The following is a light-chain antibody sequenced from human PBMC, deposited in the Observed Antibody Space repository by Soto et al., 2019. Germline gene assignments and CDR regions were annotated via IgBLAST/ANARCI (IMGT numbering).Light chain of an antibody. V-gene: IGKV3-15*01. Sequence: EIVMTQSPATLSVSPGERVTLSCRASQSVGTNLAWYQQKPGQAPRLLIYGASTRATGLPGRFTASGSGTEFTLTISSLQSEDFTVYYCQQYNNWPPLTFGGGTKVEI. J-gene: IGKJ4*01. CDR2: GAS. CDR1: QSVGTN. CDR3: QQYNNWPPLT.